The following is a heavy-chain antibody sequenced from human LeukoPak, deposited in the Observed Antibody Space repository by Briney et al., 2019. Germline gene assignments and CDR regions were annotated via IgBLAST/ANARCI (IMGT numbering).Heavy chain of an antibody. V-gene: IGHV3-48*03. CDR1: GFSFSSYE. J-gene: IGHJ3*02. D-gene: IGHD6-19*01. CDR2: MSSSGTTI. Sequence: WESLRLSCAASGFSFSSYEMNWVRQAPGKGLEWVSYMSSSGTTIYYADSVKGRFTISRDNAENSLYLQMNSLRAEDTAVYYCARDATTHTIGWYADAFDIWGHGTIVTVSA. CDR3: ARDATTHTIGWYADAFDI.